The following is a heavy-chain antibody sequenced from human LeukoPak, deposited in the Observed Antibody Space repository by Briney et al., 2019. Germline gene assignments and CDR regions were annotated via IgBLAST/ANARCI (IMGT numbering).Heavy chain of an antibody. J-gene: IGHJ3*02. CDR3: AACPPWSRGTAFDI. CDR2: IYHSGNT. CDR1: AGSTSSGGYY. Sequence: PSETLSLTCTVAAGSTSSGGYYWSWIRQPPGKGLEWIGNIYHSGNTYYNPTLKSRVTISLDKSKNQFSLKLSSVTAADTAVYYCAACPPWSRGTAFDIWGQGTMVTDSS. V-gene: IGHV4-30-2*01. D-gene: IGHD3-3*01.